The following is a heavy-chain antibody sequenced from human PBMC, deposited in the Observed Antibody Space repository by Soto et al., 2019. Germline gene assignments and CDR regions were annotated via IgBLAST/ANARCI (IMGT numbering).Heavy chain of an antibody. CDR3: ARGDIVVVPAAIYYYYYYMDV. D-gene: IGHD2-2*02. Sequence: ASVKVSCKASGYTFTSYDMNWVRQATGQGLEWMGWMNPNSGNTGYAQKFQGRVTMTRNTSISTAYMELSSLRSEDTTVYYCARGDIVVVPAAIYYYYYYMDVWGKGTTVTVSS. CDR2: MNPNSGNT. J-gene: IGHJ6*03. V-gene: IGHV1-8*01. CDR1: GYTFTSYD.